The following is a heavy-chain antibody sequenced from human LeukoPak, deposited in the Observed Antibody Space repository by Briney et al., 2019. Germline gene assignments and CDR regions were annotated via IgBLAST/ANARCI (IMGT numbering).Heavy chain of an antibody. J-gene: IGHJ5*02. CDR2: INHSGST. CDR3: ARHRTQQRLLLNWFDP. Sequence: PSETLSLTCAVYGGSFSGYYWSWIRQPPGKGLEWIGEINHSGSTYYNPSLRSRVTISIDTSKSQFSLKLRSVTAADTAVYYCARHRTQQRLLLNWFDPWGQGTLVTVSS. V-gene: IGHV4-34*01. CDR1: GGSFSGYY. D-gene: IGHD2-15*01.